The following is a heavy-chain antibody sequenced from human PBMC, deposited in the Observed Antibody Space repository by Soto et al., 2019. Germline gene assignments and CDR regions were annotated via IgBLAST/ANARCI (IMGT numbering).Heavy chain of an antibody. Sequence: VQLVESGGGVVQPGRSLRLSCAASGFTFRNYGMHWVRQAPGKGLEWVAAIWSDGSRQEYADSVKGRFAISRDQSKNTLYLQMNNLRVEDTAMYYCAKDNDDPGVQSWSPGYWGQGTMVTVSS. CDR1: GFTFRNYG. D-gene: IGHD1-1*01. CDR2: IWSDGSRQ. J-gene: IGHJ4*02. CDR3: AKDNDDPGVQSWSPGY. V-gene: IGHV3-33*03.